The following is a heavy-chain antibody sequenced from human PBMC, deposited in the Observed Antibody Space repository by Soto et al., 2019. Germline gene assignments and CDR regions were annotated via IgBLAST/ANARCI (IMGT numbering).Heavy chain of an antibody. V-gene: IGHV3-30-3*01. Sequence: GGSLRLSCAASGFTFSSYAMHWVRQAPGKGLEWVAVISYDGSNKYYADSVKGRFTISRDNSKNTLYLQMNSLRVEDTAVYYCARDPFGGNFGRDDFDSWGQGTLVTVSS. D-gene: IGHD2-21*02. CDR3: ARDPFGGNFGRDDFDS. CDR1: GFTFSSYA. J-gene: IGHJ4*02. CDR2: ISYDGSNK.